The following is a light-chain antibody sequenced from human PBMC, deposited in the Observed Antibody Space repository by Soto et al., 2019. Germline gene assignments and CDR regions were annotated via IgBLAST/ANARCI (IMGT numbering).Light chain of an antibody. CDR2: DNN. CDR1: SSNIGSNY. V-gene: IGLV1-51*01. CDR3: GTWGSSLSTGWV. J-gene: IGLJ3*02. Sequence: QSVLTQPPSVSAAPGQRVTISCSGSSSNIGSNYVSWYQQLPGTVPKLLIYDNNKRPSGIPDRFSGSKSGTSATLGITGLQTGDEADYYCGTWGSSLSTGWVFGGGTKLTVL.